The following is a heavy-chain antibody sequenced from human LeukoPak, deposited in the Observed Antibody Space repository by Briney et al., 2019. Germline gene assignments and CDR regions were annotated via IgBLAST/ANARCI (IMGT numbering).Heavy chain of an antibody. D-gene: IGHD1-26*01. V-gene: IGHV3-30*02. CDR2: IRYDGSNK. CDR3: AKVAVPGGRVWDGDY. CDR1: GFSFSSYG. Sequence: PGGSLRLSCAASGFSFSSYGMYWVRQAPGKGLEWVAFIRYDGSNKYYADSVKGRFTISRDNSKNTLYLQMNSLRVEDTAVYYCAKVAVPGGRVWDGDYWGQGTLVTVSS. J-gene: IGHJ4*02.